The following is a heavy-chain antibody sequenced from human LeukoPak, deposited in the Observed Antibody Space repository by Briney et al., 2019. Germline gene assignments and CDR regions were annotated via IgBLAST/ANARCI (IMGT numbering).Heavy chain of an antibody. CDR2: INHNGNVN. D-gene: IGHD3-16*01. J-gene: IGHJ6*02. V-gene: IGHV3-7*03. Sequence: GGSLRLSCAASGFIFTNYAMTWVRQAPGKGLEWVASINHNGNVNYYVDSVKGRFTISRDNAKNSLYLQMSNLRAEDTAVYFCARGGGLDVWGQGATVTVSS. CDR3: ARGGGLDV. CDR1: GFIFTNYA.